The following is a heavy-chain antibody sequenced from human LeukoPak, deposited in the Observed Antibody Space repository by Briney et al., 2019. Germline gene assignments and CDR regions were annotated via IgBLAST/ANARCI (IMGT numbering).Heavy chain of an antibody. CDR1: GFPFSRFW. J-gene: IGHJ6*02. CDR3: ATPKIAVAGPFYGMDV. Sequence: PGGSLRLSCAASGFPFSRFWMNWVRQAPGKGLEWVSYISSSSSTIYYADSVKGRFTISRDNAKNSLYLQMNSLRAEDTAVYYCATPKIAVAGPFYGMDVWGQGTTVTVSS. CDR2: ISSSSSTI. D-gene: IGHD6-19*01. V-gene: IGHV3-48*04.